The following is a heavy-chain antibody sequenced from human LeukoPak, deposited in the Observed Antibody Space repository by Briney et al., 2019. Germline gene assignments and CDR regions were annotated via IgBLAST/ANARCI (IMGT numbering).Heavy chain of an antibody. CDR3: ARGDYYFDY. J-gene: IGHJ4*02. CDR1: GYRFTSYW. CDR2: IYPGDSDT. Sequence: GESLKISGQGSGYRFTSYWIGWSRQMPGEGLEWMGIIYPGDSDTRYSPSFQGQVTISADKSISTAYLQWSSLQASDTAMYYCARGDYYFDYWGQGTLVTVSS. V-gene: IGHV5-51*01. D-gene: IGHD3-3*01.